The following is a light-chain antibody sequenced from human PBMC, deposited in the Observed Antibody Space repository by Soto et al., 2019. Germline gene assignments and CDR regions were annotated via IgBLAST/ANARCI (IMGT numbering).Light chain of an antibody. J-gene: IGLJ1*01. V-gene: IGLV4-60*03. Sequence: QLVLTQSPSASASLGSSVKLTCTLSSGHSSYIIAWYQQQPGKAPRYLMNLEGSGSYNKGSGTPARFSGSSSGADRYLTISNLQSEDEADYYCETWDSNTRVFGTGTKLTVL. CDR3: ETWDSNTRV. CDR2: LEGSGSY. CDR1: SGHSSYI.